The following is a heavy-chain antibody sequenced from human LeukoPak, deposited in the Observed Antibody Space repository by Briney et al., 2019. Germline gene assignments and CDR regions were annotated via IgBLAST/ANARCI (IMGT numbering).Heavy chain of an antibody. CDR2: IIPILGIA. D-gene: IGHD4-23*01. CDR1: GGPFSSYT. Sequence: GASVKVSCKASGGPFSSYTISWVRQAPGQGLEWMGRIIPILGIANYAQKFQGRVTITADKSTSTAYMELSSLRSEDTAVYYCALLHDYGGNSFDYWGQGTLVTVSS. V-gene: IGHV1-69*02. CDR3: ALLHDYGGNSFDY. J-gene: IGHJ4*02.